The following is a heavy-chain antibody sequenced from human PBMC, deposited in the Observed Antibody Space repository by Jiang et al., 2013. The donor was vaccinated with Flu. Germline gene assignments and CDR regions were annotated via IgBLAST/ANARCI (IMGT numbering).Heavy chain of an antibody. CDR1: GFTFSSYW. CDR2: INTDESRT. D-gene: IGHD1-26*01. V-gene: IGHV3-74*01. CDR3: ARVASGSYNWIDP. J-gene: IGHJ5*02. Sequence: GLVQAGGSLRLSCAASGFTFSSYWMHWVRQAPGKGLVWVSRINTDESRTSYADSVKGRFTIFRDNAKNTLYLQMNSLRVEDTAVYYCARVASGSYNWIDPWGQGTLVTVSS.